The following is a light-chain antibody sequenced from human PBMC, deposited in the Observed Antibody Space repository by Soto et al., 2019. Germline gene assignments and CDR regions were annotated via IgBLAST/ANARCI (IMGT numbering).Light chain of an antibody. J-gene: IGKJ4*01. Sequence: EIVLTQFPGTLSLSPGESATLSCRASQSVSSSYLAWYQQKPGQAPRVLIYGASSRASGIPDRFSGSGSGTDFTLTISRLEPEDFAVYYCQQCGSSPLTFSGGTRVEIK. CDR1: QSVSSSY. CDR2: GAS. CDR3: QQCGSSPLT. V-gene: IGKV3-20*01.